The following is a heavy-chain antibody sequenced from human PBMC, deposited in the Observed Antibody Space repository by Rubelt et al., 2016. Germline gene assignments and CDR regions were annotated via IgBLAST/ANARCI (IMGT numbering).Heavy chain of an antibody. J-gene: IGHJ4*02. CDR1: GYTFTSYG. CDR2: ISAYNGNT. CDR3: ARDPYGDRHHDY. V-gene: IGHV1-18*01. D-gene: IGHD4-17*01. Sequence: QVQLVQSGAEVKKPGASVKVSCKASGYTFTSYGISWVRQAPEQGLEWMGWISAYNGNTHYAQKLQGRGTRTTDTSTSTADRGLRSVGSDDTAVYYCARDPYGDRHHDYWGQGTLVTVSS.